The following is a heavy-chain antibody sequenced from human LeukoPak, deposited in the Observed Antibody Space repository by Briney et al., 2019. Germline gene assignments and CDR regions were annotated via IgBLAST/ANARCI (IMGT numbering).Heavy chain of an antibody. J-gene: IGHJ4*02. CDR1: GGSISSGGYY. Sequence: PSETLSLTCTVSGGSISSGGYYWSWIRQHPGKGLEWIGYIYYSGSTYYNPSLKSRVTISVDTSKNQISLKLSSVTAADTAVYYCARSRSASPLFDYWGQGTLVTVSS. CDR3: ARSRSASPLFDY. D-gene: IGHD6-6*01. CDR2: IYYSGST. V-gene: IGHV4-31*03.